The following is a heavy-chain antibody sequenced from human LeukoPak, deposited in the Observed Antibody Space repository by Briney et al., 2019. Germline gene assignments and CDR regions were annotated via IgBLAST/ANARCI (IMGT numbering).Heavy chain of an antibody. J-gene: IGHJ4*02. Sequence: GGSLRLSCAASGFTVSSNYMSWVRQAPGKGLEWVSVIYSGGSTYYADSVKGRFTISRDNSKNTLYLQMNSLGAEDTAVYYCARSDSSGYSPFDYWGQGTLVTVSS. V-gene: IGHV3-66*01. CDR1: GFTVSSNY. CDR2: IYSGGST. D-gene: IGHD3-22*01. CDR3: ARSDSSGYSPFDY.